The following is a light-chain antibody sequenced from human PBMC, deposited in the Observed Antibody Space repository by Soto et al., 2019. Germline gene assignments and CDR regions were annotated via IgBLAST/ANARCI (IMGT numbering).Light chain of an antibody. Sequence: QSVLTQPPSVSGAPGQRVTISCTGSTSNIGAGYDVHWYQQKDPRAAPKLLIYADSNRPSGAPDRFSASKSGTSASLAITGLQAEDEADYYCQSYDNTLGGLRWVFGGGTQLTVL. V-gene: IGLV1-40*01. CDR3: QSYDNTLGGLRWV. J-gene: IGLJ7*01. CDR2: ADS. CDR1: TSNIGAGYD.